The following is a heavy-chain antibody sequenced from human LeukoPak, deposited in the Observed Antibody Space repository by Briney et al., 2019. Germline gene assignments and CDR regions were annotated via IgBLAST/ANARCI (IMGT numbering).Heavy chain of an antibody. V-gene: IGHV3-48*01. J-gene: IGHJ4*02. D-gene: IGHD3-22*01. Sequence: PGGSLRLSCSASGFAFSDYSLNWVRQAPGKGLEWVSYISVSGATVYYADSVKGRFTISRDNARNSLYLQMNSLRAGDTAVYYCARDSGSYYDRLDCWGQGTLVTVSS. CDR2: ISVSGATV. CDR3: ARDSGSYYDRLDC. CDR1: GFAFSDYS.